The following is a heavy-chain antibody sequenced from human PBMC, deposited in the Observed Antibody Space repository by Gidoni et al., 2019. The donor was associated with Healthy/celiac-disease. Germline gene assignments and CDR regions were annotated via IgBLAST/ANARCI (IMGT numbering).Heavy chain of an antibody. D-gene: IGHD2-15*01. V-gene: IGHV3-9*01. CDR1: GVTFAAYA. Sequence: DAQLVESGGGLVQTGRSLRLSCAASGVTFAAYAMHWVRQAPGKGLEWVSGISGNSGSIGYADSVKGGFTISRDNAKNALYLQMNSLRAEDTALYYCAKGYCSGGSCFQIDYWGQGTLVTVSS. CDR3: AKGYCSGGSCFQIDY. CDR2: ISGNSGSI. J-gene: IGHJ4*02.